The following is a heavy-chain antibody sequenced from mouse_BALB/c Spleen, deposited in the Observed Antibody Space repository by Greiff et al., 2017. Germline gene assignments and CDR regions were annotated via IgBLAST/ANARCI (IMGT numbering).Heavy chain of an antibody. J-gene: IGHJ4*01. D-gene: IGHD1-1*01. V-gene: IGHV1-14*01. CDR1: GYTFTSYV. Sequence: EVQLQEPGPELVKPGASVKMSCKASGYTFTSYVMHWVKQKPGQGLEWIGYINPYNDGTKYNEKFKGKATLTSDKSSSTAYMELSSLTSEDSAVYYCARRGYCGTSAYAMDYWGQGTSVTVSS. CDR2: INPYNDGT. CDR3: ARRGYCGTSAYAMDY.